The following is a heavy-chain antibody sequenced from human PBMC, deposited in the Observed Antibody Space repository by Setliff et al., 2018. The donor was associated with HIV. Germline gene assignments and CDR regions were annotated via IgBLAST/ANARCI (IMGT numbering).Heavy chain of an antibody. CDR2: IYYSGST. D-gene: IGHD2-15*01. Sequence: SETLSLTCTVSGGSISSHYWSWIRQPPGKGLEWIGSIYYSGSTNYNPSLKSRVTISVDMSKNQFSLKLSSVAAADTAVYYCARVSNCSGGSCYFYFDYWGQGTLVTVSS. CDR1: GGSISSHY. J-gene: IGHJ4*02. V-gene: IGHV4-59*11. CDR3: ARVSNCSGGSCYFYFDY.